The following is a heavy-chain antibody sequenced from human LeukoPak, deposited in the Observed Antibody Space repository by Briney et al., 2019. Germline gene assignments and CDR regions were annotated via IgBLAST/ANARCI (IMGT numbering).Heavy chain of an antibody. CDR2: IRGKSNNYST. Sequence: TGGSLRLSCAASGFTFSDSVMHRVRQASGKGLEWVGRIRGKSNNYSTAYAASVKGRFTISRDNAKNSLYLQMNSLRAEDTAVYYCARGRGDFWRGSLFDIWGQGTMVTVSS. CDR1: GFTFSDSV. J-gene: IGHJ3*02. CDR3: ARGRGDFWRGSLFDI. V-gene: IGHV3-73*01. D-gene: IGHD3-3*01.